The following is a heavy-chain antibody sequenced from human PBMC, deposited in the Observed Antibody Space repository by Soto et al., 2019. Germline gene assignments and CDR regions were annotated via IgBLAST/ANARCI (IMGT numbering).Heavy chain of an antibody. CDR3: ARGQGAAIGDYYYHGMDV. V-gene: IGHV3-73*01. Sequence: GGSLRLSCAAAGFIFSGSAIHWVRQASGKGLEWVGRIRSRANNFATSSAASVKGRFTFSRDDSKNTAYLQMNTLKPEDTAVYYCARGQGAAIGDYYYHGMDVWGQGTTVTVSS. D-gene: IGHD2-2*02. CDR1: GFIFSGSA. J-gene: IGHJ6*02. CDR2: IRSRANNFAT.